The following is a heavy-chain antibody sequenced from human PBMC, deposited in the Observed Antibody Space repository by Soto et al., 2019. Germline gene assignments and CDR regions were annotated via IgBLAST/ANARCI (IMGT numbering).Heavy chain of an antibody. D-gene: IGHD6-19*01. CDR3: AHPYCSGGRSPSSFDD. J-gene: IGHJ4*02. V-gene: IGHV2-5*01. Sequence: SGPALVDPTQTLTLTCTFSGFSLSTSGVGVGWIRQPPGKALEWLALIYWNDDKRYSPSLKSRLTITKDTSKNHVVLTMTNMDPVDTATYYCAHPYCSGGRSPSSFDDSGQGTL. CDR2: IYWNDDK. CDR1: GFSLSTSGVG.